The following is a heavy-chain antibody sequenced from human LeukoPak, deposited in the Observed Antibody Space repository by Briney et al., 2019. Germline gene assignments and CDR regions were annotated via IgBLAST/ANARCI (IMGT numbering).Heavy chain of an antibody. CDR2: ISSSGGTI. V-gene: IGHV3-48*03. Sequence: GGSLRLSCAASGFTFSSYEMNWVRQAPGKGLEWVSYISSSGGTIYYADSVKGRFTISRDNAKNSLYLQMNSLRAEDTAVYYCARDGNCSGGSCYDYGMDVWGKGTTVTVSS. J-gene: IGHJ6*04. D-gene: IGHD2-15*01. CDR3: ARDGNCSGGSCYDYGMDV. CDR1: GFTFSSYE.